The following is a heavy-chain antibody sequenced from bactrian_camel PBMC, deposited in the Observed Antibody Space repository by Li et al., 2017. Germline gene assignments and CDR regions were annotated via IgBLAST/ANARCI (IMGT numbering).Heavy chain of an antibody. D-gene: IGHD6*01. CDR1: FVHDTTYC. V-gene: IGHV3S53*01. Sequence: HVQLVESGGGSVQAGGSLTLECTATFVHDTTYCMGWFRQAPGKEREAVATMDSDGSTAYADSVKGRLTVSKDTANDTTFLQMNSLMPEDSAMYYCAAETPDYEPGWYASCPPSNPDEGNYWGQGTQVTVS. J-gene: IGHJ4*01. CDR3: AAETPDYEPGWYASCPPSNPDEGNY. CDR2: MDSDGST.